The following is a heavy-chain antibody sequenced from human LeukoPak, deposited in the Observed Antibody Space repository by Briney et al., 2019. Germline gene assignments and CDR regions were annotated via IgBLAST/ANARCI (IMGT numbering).Heavy chain of an antibody. CDR2: IYPGDSDT. J-gene: IGHJ4*02. D-gene: IGHD3-3*01. V-gene: IGHV5-51*01. CDR1: GYSFTSYW. Sequence: GESLKISCKGSGYSFTSYWIGWVRQMPGKCLERMRIIYPGDSDTRYSPSFQGQVTISADKSISTAYLQWSSLKASDTAMYYCARLRRGTIFGVVPYFDYWGQGTLVTVSS. CDR3: ARLRRGTIFGVVPYFDY.